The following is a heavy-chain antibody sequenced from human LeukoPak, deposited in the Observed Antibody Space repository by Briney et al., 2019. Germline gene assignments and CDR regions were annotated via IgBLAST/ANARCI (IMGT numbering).Heavy chain of an antibody. V-gene: IGHV1-46*01. CDR3: ARGSIAAAGTAAVYAFDI. Sequence: ASVKVSCKASRGTFSSYAISWVRQAPGQGLEWMGIINPSGGSTSYAQKFQGRVTMTRDMSTSTVYMELSSLRSEDTAVYYCARGSIAAAGTAAVYAFDIWGQGTMVTVSS. CDR1: RGTFSSYA. D-gene: IGHD6-13*01. CDR2: INPSGGST. J-gene: IGHJ3*02.